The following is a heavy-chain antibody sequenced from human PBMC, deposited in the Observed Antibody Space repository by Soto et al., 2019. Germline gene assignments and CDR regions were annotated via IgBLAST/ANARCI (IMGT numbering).Heavy chain of an antibody. V-gene: IGHV4-59*01. J-gene: IGHJ5*02. D-gene: IGHD2-2*01. CDR3: AGDRCSSTSCYGWFDP. Sequence: QVQLQESGPGLVKPSETLSLTCTVSGGSISSYYWSWIRQPPGKGLEWIGYIYYSGSTNYNPSLKGPVTLTVDTSKNQFSLKLSSVTAADTAVYYCAGDRCSSTSCYGWFDPWGQGTLVTVSS. CDR1: GGSISSYY. CDR2: IYYSGST.